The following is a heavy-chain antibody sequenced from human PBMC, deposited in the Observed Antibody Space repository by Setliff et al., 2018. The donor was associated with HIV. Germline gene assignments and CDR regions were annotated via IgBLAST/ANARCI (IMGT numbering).Heavy chain of an antibody. J-gene: IGHJ2*01. CDR3: ARDKTYCNYSRCSRAGWYFDL. V-gene: IGHV4-38-2*02. Sequence: KPSETLSLTCTVSGYSINSSHFWGWIRQPPGKGLEWVGCIYHSGNTHYNPSLKSRVTISVDTSKNQFSLKLSSVTAADTAVYYCARDKTYCNYSRCSRAGWYFDLWGRGTLVTVSS. CDR2: IYHSGNT. D-gene: IGHD2-2*01. CDR1: GYSINSSHF.